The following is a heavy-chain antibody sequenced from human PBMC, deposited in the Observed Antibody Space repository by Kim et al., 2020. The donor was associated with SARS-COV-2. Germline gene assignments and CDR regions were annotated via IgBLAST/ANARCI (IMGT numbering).Heavy chain of an antibody. D-gene: IGHD2-21*01. J-gene: IGHJ5*02. CDR1: GYFFTSYH. CDR2: IDPSGGGT. CDR3: AREFREDCGRNTCYSRGFDP. V-gene: IGHV1-46*01. Sequence: ASVKVSCKTSGYFFTSYHIHWVRQAPGQGLEWMGIIDPSGGGTTYAQRFEGRVTMTRDTSTSTVYMELTSLTSEDTAVYYCAREFREDCGRNTCYSRGFDPWGRETLVTVSS.